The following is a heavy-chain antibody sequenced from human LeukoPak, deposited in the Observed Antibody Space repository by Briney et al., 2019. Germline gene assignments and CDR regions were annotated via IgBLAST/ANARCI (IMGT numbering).Heavy chain of an antibody. V-gene: IGHV3-23*01. J-gene: IGHJ4*02. CDR1: GFTFSSYA. D-gene: IGHD4-17*01. Sequence: GGSLRLSCAASGFTFSSYAMSWVRRAPGKGLEWVSAISGSGGSTYYADSVKGRFTISRDNSKNTLDLQMNSLRAEDTAVYYCANNRASATVYYFESWGQGTLVTVSS. CDR2: ISGSGGST. CDR3: ANNRASATVYYFES.